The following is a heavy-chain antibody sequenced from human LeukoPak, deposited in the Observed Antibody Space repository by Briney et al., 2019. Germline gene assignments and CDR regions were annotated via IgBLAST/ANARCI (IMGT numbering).Heavy chain of an antibody. CDR1: GFTVSSNY. D-gene: IGHD3-22*01. Sequence: GGSLRLSCAASGFTVSSNYMSWVRQGPGKGLECVSVISNDGDTYYTDSVKGRFTISRDTSKNTVSLQMNSLRAEDTAVYYCARDLMGGVRYDSSGSTRTDYWGQGTLVTVSS. V-gene: IGHV3-53*01. CDR2: ISNDGDT. J-gene: IGHJ4*02. CDR3: ARDLMGGVRYDSSGSTRTDY.